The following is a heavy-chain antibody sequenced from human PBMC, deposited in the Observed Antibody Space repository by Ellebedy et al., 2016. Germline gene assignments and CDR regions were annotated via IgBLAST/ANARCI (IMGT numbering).Heavy chain of an antibody. V-gene: IGHV4-59*02. D-gene: IGHD1-1*01. CDR2: VFHTGAA. Sequence: SETLSLTCNVSGGSVRSDYWNWIRRPPGQGLEWIGYVFHTGAANYNPSLRSRVTMSVDTSKSQFSLWLTSVTAADTAVYYCAKWNGAWNAFDVWGLGTMVTVSS. CDR1: GGSVRSDY. J-gene: IGHJ3*01. CDR3: AKWNGAWNAFDV.